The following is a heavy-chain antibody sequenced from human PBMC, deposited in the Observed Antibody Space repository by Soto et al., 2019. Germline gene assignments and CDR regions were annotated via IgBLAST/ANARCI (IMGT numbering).Heavy chain of an antibody. D-gene: IGHD4-17*01. J-gene: IGHJ6*02. CDR2: ISGSGGST. CDR1: GFTLSTYA. CDR3: ASAYDYGDYVYYYYGMDV. V-gene: IGHV3-23*01. Sequence: GGSLRLSCAASGFTLSTYAMSWVRQAPGKGLEWVSAISGSGGSTYYADSVKGRFTISRDNSKNTLYLQMNSLRAEDTAVYYCASAYDYGDYVYYYYGMDVWGQGTTVTVSS.